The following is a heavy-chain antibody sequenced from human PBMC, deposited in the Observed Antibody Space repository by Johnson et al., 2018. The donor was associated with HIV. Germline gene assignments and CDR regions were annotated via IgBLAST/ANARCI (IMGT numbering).Heavy chain of an antibody. V-gene: IGHV3-66*01. CDR3: ARAVGVWGDQLGFDI. D-gene: IGHD3-16*01. CDR2: IYSGGST. Sequence: VQLVESGGGVVQPGGSLRLSCAASGFTVSSNYMSWVRQAPGKGLEWVSVIYSGGSTYYADSVKGRCNISRDNSKNTLYLQMNSLRAGDTAVYYGARAVGVWGDQLGFDIWGQGTMVTVSS. CDR1: GFTVSSNY. J-gene: IGHJ3*02.